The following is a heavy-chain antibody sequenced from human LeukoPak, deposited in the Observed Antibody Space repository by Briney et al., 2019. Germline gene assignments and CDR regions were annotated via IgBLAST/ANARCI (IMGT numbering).Heavy chain of an antibody. Sequence: PSETLSPTCTVSGGSISSYYWSWIRQPPGKGLEWIGYIYYSGSTNYNPSLKSRVTISVDTSKNQFSLKLSSVTAADTAVYYCAREEAMATGFDYWGQGTLVTVSS. V-gene: IGHV4-59*12. D-gene: IGHD5-18*01. CDR1: GGSISSYY. CDR2: IYYSGST. CDR3: AREEAMATGFDY. J-gene: IGHJ4*02.